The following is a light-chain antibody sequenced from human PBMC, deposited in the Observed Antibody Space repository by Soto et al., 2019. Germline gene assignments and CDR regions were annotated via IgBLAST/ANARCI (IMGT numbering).Light chain of an antibody. J-gene: IGKJ3*01. CDR1: QSFRGL. Sequence: EVVLTQSPVTLSLSPGERATLSCRASQSFRGLLAWYQQKPGQAPRLLIYGASSRATGIPDRFSGSGSGTDFTLTISRLEPEDFAVYCCQQYDRSLQFTFGPGTKVDIK. CDR3: QQYDRSLQFT. CDR2: GAS. V-gene: IGKV3-20*01.